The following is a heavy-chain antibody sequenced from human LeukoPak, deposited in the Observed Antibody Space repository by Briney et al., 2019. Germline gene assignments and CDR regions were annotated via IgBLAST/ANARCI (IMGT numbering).Heavy chain of an antibody. V-gene: IGHV1-8*01. Sequence: ASVKVSCKASGYTFTSYDINWVRQATGQGLGWMGWMNPNSGNTGYAQKFQGRVTMTRNTSISTAYMELSSLRSEDTAVYYCARAGYSSSRYEWFDPWGQGTLVTVSS. D-gene: IGHD6-13*01. CDR3: ARAGYSSSRYEWFDP. CDR1: GYTFTSYD. J-gene: IGHJ5*02. CDR2: MNPNSGNT.